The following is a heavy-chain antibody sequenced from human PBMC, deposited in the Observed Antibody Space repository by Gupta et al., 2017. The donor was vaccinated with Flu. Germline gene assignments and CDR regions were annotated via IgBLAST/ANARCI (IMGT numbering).Heavy chain of an antibody. CDR1: GFIFGTYF. CDR2: ISSSSSYI. J-gene: IGHJ3*01. Sequence: EVQLVESGGGLVKPGGSLRLSWAASGFIFGTYFISWVRQAPGKGLEWVSSISSSSSYIYYADSVKGRFTISRDNAKNSLSLQLNSLRVEDTAVYYCVRHFSDRDAFDVWGQGTKVTVFS. V-gene: IGHV3-21*01. D-gene: IGHD3-22*01. CDR3: VRHFSDRDAFDV.